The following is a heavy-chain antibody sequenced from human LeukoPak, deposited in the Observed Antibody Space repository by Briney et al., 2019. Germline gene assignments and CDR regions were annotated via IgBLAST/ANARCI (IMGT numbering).Heavy chain of an antibody. CDR2: IYHSGFT. V-gene: IGHV4-59*06. CDR3: ARTTTVTAYYFDS. CDR1: GGSISSYY. J-gene: IGHJ4*02. D-gene: IGHD4-17*01. Sequence: PSETLSLTCTVSGGSISSYYWSWIRQPAGKGLEWIGYIYHSGFTYDNPSLKSRLAISVDTSKNQFSLKLNSVTVADTAVYYCARTTTVTAYYFDSWGQGILVTVSS.